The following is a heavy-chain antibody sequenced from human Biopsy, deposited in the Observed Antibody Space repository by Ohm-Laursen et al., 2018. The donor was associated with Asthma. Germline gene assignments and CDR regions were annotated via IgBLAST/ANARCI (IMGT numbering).Heavy chain of an antibody. Sequence: SVTVSCKSLGGTFNTYVIGCERQAPGQGLERMGGINSVFGTTTYPQKFQDRVTITADDSTSTVYMELSSLRSEDTAVYYCARKAGSCISRTCYSLDFWGQGTLVTVSS. V-gene: IGHV1-69*13. CDR2: INSVFGTT. D-gene: IGHD2-2*01. CDR1: GGTFNTYV. CDR3: ARKAGSCISRTCYSLDF. J-gene: IGHJ4*02.